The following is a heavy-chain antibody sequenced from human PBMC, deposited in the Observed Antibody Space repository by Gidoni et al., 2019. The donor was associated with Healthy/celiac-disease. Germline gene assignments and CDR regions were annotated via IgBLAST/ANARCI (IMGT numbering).Heavy chain of an antibody. CDR1: GYSISSGYY. V-gene: IGHV4-38-2*01. CDR2: IYHSGST. CDR3: ARSRDVDTAMVTIY. Sequence: QVQLQESGPGLVKPSETLSLTCAVSGYSISSGYYWGWIRQPPGKGLEWIGSIYHSGSTYYNPSLKSRVTISVDTSKNQFSLKLSSVTAADTAVYYCARSRDVDTAMVTIYWGQGTLVTVSS. D-gene: IGHD5-18*01. J-gene: IGHJ4*02.